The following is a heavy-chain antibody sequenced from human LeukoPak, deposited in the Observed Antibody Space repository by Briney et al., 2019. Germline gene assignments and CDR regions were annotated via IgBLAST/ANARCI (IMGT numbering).Heavy chain of an antibody. CDR1: GASTSAYY. CDR2: TYSGGNA. CDR3: AHSKRGGGYYINAFAV. J-gene: IGHJ3*01. V-gene: IGHV4-59*01. D-gene: IGHD1-26*01. Sequence: SETLSLTCTVSGASTSAYYWSWIRQPPGKGLEWIDYTYSGGNANYNPSLKSRVTISIDTSENQFSLRLTSVTAADTAVYFCAHSKRGGGYYINAFAVWGQGTLVTISS.